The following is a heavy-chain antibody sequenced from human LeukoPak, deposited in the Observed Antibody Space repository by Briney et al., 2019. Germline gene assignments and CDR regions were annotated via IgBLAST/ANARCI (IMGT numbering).Heavy chain of an antibody. Sequence: GGSLRLSCAASGFTFSSYAMSWVRQAPGKGLEWVSAISGSGGSTYYADSVKGRFTISRDNSKNTLHLQMNSLRAEDTAVYYCANTPSTLWFGELLDYFDYWGQGTLVTVSS. CDR1: GFTFSSYA. CDR2: ISGSGGST. CDR3: ANTPSTLWFGELLDYFDY. D-gene: IGHD3-10*01. J-gene: IGHJ4*02. V-gene: IGHV3-23*01.